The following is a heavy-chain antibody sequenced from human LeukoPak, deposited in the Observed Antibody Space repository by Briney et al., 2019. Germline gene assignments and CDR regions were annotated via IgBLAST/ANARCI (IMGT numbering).Heavy chain of an antibody. CDR2: ISWNSGSI. V-gene: IGHV3-9*01. CDR3: AREVGANGMDV. Sequence: GGSLRLSCAASGFTFDDYAMHWVRQAPGKGLEWVSGISWNSGSIGYADSVKGRFTISRDNAKNSLYLQMNSLRAEDTAVYYCAREVGANGMDVWGQGTTVTVSS. D-gene: IGHD1-26*01. CDR1: GFTFDDYA. J-gene: IGHJ6*02.